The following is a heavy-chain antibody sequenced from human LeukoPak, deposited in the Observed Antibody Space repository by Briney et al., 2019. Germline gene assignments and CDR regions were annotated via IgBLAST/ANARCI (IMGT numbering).Heavy chain of an antibody. CDR1: GFTFSSYA. CDR3: ARDGIVVVPAAILRYYYYGMDV. Sequence: PGGSLRLSCAASGFTFSSYAMHWVRQAPGKGLEWVAVISNVGSNKYYADSVKGRFTISRDNSKNTLYLRMNSLRAEDTAVYYCARDGIVVVPAAILRYYYYGMDVWGQGTTVTVSS. D-gene: IGHD2-2*02. V-gene: IGHV3-30-3*01. J-gene: IGHJ6*02. CDR2: ISNVGSNK.